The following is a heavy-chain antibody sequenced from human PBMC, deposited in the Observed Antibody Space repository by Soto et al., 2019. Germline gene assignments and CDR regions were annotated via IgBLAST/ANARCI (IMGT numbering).Heavy chain of an antibody. CDR1: GGSISSSSYY. CDR3: AIVGDRSSWYGLIRWFDP. Sequence: QLQLQESGPGLVKPSETLSLTCTVSGGSISSSSYYWGWIRQPPGKGLEWIGSIYYSGSTYYNPSLKSRVTISVDTSKNQFSLKLSSVTAADTAVYYCAIVGDRSSWYGLIRWFDPWGQGTLVTVSS. CDR2: IYYSGST. V-gene: IGHV4-39*01. D-gene: IGHD6-13*01. J-gene: IGHJ5*02.